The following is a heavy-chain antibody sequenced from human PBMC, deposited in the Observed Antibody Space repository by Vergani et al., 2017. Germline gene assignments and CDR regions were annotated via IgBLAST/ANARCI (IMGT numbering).Heavy chain of an antibody. CDR2: ISGSSGST. CDR3: AKAHPRNNGDDYLDYYHAMYV. J-gene: IGHJ6*02. CDR1: GFTFNHYD. D-gene: IGHD5-12*01. V-gene: IGHV3-23*01. Sequence: EVQLLESGGDLVQPGGSLRLSCAASGFTFNHYDMNWVRQAPGKGLEWVSGISGSSGSTYYAGSVKGRFTISRYSSKNTLYLQMNSLSAGDTAVYYCAKAHPRNNGDDYLDYYHAMYVWGQGATVTVSS.